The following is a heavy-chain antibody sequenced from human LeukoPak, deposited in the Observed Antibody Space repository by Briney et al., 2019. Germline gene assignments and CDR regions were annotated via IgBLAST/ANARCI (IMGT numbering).Heavy chain of an antibody. CDR3: ARKPGRGRFLEWWVVLDMDV. J-gene: IGHJ6*03. Sequence: ASVKVSCKASGYTFTSYDINWVRQATGQGLEWMGWMNPNSGNTGYAQKFQGRVTMTRNTSISTAYMELSSLRSGDTAVYYCARKPGRGRFLEWWVVLDMDVWGKGTTVTVSS. D-gene: IGHD3-3*01. CDR1: GYTFTSYD. CDR2: MNPNSGNT. V-gene: IGHV1-8*01.